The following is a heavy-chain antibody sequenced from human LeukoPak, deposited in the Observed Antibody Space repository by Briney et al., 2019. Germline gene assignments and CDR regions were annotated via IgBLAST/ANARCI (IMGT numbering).Heavy chain of an antibody. Sequence: SQTLSLTCAISGDSFSSNSAAWHWHRQSPSRGLEWLGRTYYRSKWYNEYAVSVKSRITINPDTSKNQFSLQLNSVTPEDTAVYYCARQFGNYMAYWGQGTLVTVSS. D-gene: IGHD3-16*01. CDR1: GDSFSSNSAA. V-gene: IGHV6-1*01. CDR3: ARQFGNYMAY. J-gene: IGHJ4*02. CDR2: TYYRSKWYN.